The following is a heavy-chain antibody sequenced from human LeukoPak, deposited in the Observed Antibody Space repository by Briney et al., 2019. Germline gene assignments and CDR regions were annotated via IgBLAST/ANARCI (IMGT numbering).Heavy chain of an antibody. V-gene: IGHV3-7*01. J-gene: IGHJ4*02. D-gene: IGHD2/OR15-2a*01. CDR3: AKLLGSETTYDY. CDR2: LWPDGGAV. Sequence: GGSLRLSCAASGFTFINSYMSWVRQAPGKGLEWVATLWPDGGAVHYLDSVKGRFTIFRDNAENSLYLQMNSLTVGDTAVYYCAKLLGSETTYDYWGQGTLVTVSS. CDR1: GFTFINSY.